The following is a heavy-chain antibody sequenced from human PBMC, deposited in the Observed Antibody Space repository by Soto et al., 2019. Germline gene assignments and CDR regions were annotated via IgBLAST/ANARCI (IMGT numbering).Heavy chain of an antibody. CDR3: TRAAALGEYGWFDP. Sequence: PGESLKISCKSSGYSFTNYWIGWVLQIPWKGLEWVGIIHPGDSNTKYSPSFEGQVTISVDKSITTAYLQWGSLKASDTAMYYCTRAAALGEYGWFDPWGQGTLVTVSS. CDR1: GYSFTNYW. CDR2: IHPGDSNT. J-gene: IGHJ5*02. D-gene: IGHD4-17*01. V-gene: IGHV5-51*01.